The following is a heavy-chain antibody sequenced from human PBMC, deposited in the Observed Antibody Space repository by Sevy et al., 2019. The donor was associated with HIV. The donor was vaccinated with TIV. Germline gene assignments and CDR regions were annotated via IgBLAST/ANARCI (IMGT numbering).Heavy chain of an antibody. Sequence: GGSLRLSCAASGFTFSDYYMSWIRQAPGKGLEWVSYISSSGSTIYYADSVKGRFTISRDNAKNSLYLQMNSLGAEDTAVYYCARDSVVVVPAAIDYYYYYYMDVWGKGTTVTVSS. CDR2: ISSSGSTI. CDR3: ARDSVVVVPAAIDYYYYYYMDV. D-gene: IGHD2-2*01. V-gene: IGHV3-11*01. J-gene: IGHJ6*03. CDR1: GFTFSDYY.